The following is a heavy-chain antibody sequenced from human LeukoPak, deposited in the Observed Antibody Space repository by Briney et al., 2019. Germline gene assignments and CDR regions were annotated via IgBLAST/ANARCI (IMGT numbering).Heavy chain of an antibody. Sequence: PGGFLRLSCAASGFTFSSYVMTWVRQAPGVGLEWVSAIGVDPPTTDYADSVKGRFTISRDDSKNTVYLQMNSLRVEDTALYYCTRRVGGTPDFWGLGTLVTVSS. CDR1: GFTFSSYV. CDR2: IGVDPPTT. V-gene: IGHV3-23*01. J-gene: IGHJ4*02. CDR3: TRRVGGTPDF. D-gene: IGHD1-26*01.